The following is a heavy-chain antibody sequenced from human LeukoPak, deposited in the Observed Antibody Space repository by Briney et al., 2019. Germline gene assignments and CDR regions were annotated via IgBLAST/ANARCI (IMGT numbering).Heavy chain of an antibody. CDR3: ARPRDVGAKAFDC. V-gene: IGHV3-11*01. D-gene: IGHD1-26*01. CDR2: ISSSGSTI. CDR1: GFTFSDYY. Sequence: PGGSLRLSCAASGFTFSDYYMSWIRQAPGKGLEWVSYISSSGSTIYYADSVKGRFTISRDNAKNSLYLQMNSLRAEDTAVYYCARPRDVGAKAFDCWGQGNLVTVSS. J-gene: IGHJ4*02.